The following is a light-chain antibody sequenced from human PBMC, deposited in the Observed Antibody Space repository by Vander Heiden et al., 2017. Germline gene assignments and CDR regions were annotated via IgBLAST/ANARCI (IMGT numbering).Light chain of an antibody. CDR2: AAS. Sequence: DIQMTQSPFSSSASVGDRVTIACRASQIISTYLNWYQQKPGKAPKLLVHAASNLQSEVPSRFSGSGSGTDFTLTISSLQPEDFATYYCQQSYSTPCTFGQGTKLEIK. CDR1: QIISTY. J-gene: IGKJ2*02. V-gene: IGKV1-39*01. CDR3: QQSYSTPCT.